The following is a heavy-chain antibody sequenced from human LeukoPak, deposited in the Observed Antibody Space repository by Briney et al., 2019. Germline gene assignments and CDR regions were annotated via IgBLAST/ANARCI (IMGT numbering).Heavy chain of an antibody. CDR1: GYTFTGYY. D-gene: IGHD2-2*01. CDR2: INPNSGGT. V-gene: IGHV1-2*02. CDR3: ARGGRGVPAARGWGDY. Sequence: ASVRVSCKASGYTFTGYYMHWVRRAPGQGLEWLGWINPNSGGTNYAQKFQGRVTMTRDTSISTAYMELSRLRSDDTAVYYCARGGRGVPAARGWGDYWGQGTLVTVSS. J-gene: IGHJ4*02.